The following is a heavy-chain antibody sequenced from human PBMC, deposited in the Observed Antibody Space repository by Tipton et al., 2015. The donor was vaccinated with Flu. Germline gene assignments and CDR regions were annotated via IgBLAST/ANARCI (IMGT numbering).Heavy chain of an antibody. D-gene: IGHD1-1*01. J-gene: IGHJ6*02. CDR1: GGSFRGYY. V-gene: IGHV4-34*01. Sequence: TLSLTCAVYGGSFRGYYWNYIRQPPGRGLEWIGEINHSGIISYNPSLKSRVTISVDSSKNEFSLTLASLTAADTAVYYCARDLWNDRRAYYYYGVDVWGQGTTVTVSS. CDR3: ARDLWNDRRAYYYYGVDV. CDR2: INHSGII.